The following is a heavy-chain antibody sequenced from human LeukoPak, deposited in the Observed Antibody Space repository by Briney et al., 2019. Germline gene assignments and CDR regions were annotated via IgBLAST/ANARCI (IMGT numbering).Heavy chain of an antibody. Sequence: GGSLRLSCAASGFTFSSYAMHWVRQAPGKGLEWVAVISYDGSNKYYADSVKGRFTISRDNSKNTLYLQMNSLRAEDTAVYYCASRQWLVSSVDYWGQGTLVTVSS. V-gene: IGHV3-30-3*01. D-gene: IGHD6-19*01. J-gene: IGHJ4*02. CDR2: ISYDGSNK. CDR1: GFTFSSYA. CDR3: ASRQWLVSSVDY.